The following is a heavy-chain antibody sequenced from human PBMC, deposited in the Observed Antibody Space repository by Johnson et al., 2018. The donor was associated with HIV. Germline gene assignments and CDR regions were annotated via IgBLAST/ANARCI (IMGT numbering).Heavy chain of an antibody. CDR1: GFTFSNYG. J-gene: IGHJ3*02. V-gene: IGHV3-30*03. CDR2: IAYDGSNK. CDR3: ASGYYDSSGYYPDAFDI. Sequence: QVQLVESGGGVVQPGGSLRLSCAASGFTFSNYGMHWVRQAPGKGLEWVAVIAYDGSNKYYADSVKGRFTISRDNSKNTLYLQMNSLRAEDTAVYYCASGYYDSSGYYPDAFDIWGQGTMVTVSS. D-gene: IGHD3-22*01.